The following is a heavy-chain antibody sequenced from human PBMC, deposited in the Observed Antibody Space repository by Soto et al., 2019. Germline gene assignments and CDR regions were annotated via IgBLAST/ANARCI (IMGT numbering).Heavy chain of an antibody. Sequence: QVQLVQSGAEVKKPGASVKVSCKASGYTFTSYGISWVRQAPGQGLEWMGWISAYNGNTNYAQKLQGRVTMTTDTSTSTAYMEMRSLRSDDTAVYYCARDGRGYCISTSCYEVYYYGMDVWGQGTMFTVSS. V-gene: IGHV1-18*01. CDR1: GYTFTSYG. J-gene: IGHJ6*02. CDR3: ARDGRGYCISTSCYEVYYYGMDV. D-gene: IGHD2-2*01. CDR2: ISAYNGNT.